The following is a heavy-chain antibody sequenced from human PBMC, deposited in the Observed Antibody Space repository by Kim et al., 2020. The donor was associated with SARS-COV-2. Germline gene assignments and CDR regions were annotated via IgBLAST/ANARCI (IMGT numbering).Heavy chain of an antibody. J-gene: IGHJ4*02. V-gene: IGHV3-7*01. D-gene: IGHD3-10*01. CDR3: ERGGGMGRFGY. Sequence: GGSLRLSCAASGFMFSSSGMSWVRQAPGKGKEWVANIKQDGSAYYYVDSVKGRIIITRDNEKKLLYLQKNRMRDEDTAEYYCERGGGMGRFGYWGQG. CDR2: IKQDGSAY. CDR1: GFMFSSSG.